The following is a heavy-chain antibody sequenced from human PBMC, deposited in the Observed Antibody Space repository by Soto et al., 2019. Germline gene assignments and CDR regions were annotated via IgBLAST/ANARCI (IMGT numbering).Heavy chain of an antibody. V-gene: IGHV1-18*04. J-gene: IGHJ5*02. CDR2: ISAYNGNT. CDR3: ARGSTGLTYYDFWSGYYGWFDP. Sequence: ASVKVSCKASGYTFTSYGISWVRQAPGQGLEWMGWISAYNGNTNYAQKLQGRVTMTTDTSTSTAYIELRSLRSDDTAVYYCARGSTGLTYYDFWSGYYGWFDPWGQGTLVTVSS. CDR1: GYTFTSYG. D-gene: IGHD3-3*01.